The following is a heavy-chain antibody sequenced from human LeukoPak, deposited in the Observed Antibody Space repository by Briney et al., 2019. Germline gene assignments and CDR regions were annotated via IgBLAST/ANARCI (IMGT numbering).Heavy chain of an antibody. CDR2: ISYDGSNK. CDR1: GFTFSSYG. D-gene: IGHD4-23*01. Sequence: GGSLRLSCAASGFTFSSYGMHWVRQAPGKGLKWVAVISYDGSNKYCADSVKGRFTISRDNSKNTLYLQMNSLRAEDTAVYYCAKAGITVITNYYFDYWGQGTLVTVSS. V-gene: IGHV3-30*18. J-gene: IGHJ4*02. CDR3: AKAGITVITNYYFDY.